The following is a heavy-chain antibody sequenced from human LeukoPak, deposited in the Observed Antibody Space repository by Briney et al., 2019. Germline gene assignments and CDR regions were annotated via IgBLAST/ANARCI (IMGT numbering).Heavy chain of an antibody. D-gene: IGHD2/OR15-2a*01. CDR3: ARVRLSYYYMDV. J-gene: IGHJ6*03. V-gene: IGHV4-39*01. CDR1: GVSISSSSYY. CDR2: IYYSGST. Sequence: SETLSLTCTVSGVSISSSSYYWGWIRQPPGKGLEWIGSIYYSGSTYYNPSLKSRVTISVDTSKSQFSLKLSSVTAADTAVYYCARVRLSYYYMDVWGKGTTVTVSS.